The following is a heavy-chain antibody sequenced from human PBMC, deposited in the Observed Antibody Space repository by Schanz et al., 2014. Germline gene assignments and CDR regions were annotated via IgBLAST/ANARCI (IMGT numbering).Heavy chain of an antibody. CDR3: ARDGAGRAPDAFDI. CDR2: IRYNGINE. D-gene: IGHD1-26*01. Sequence: QVQLVESGGGVVQPGGSLRLSCAASGFTFSNYGLHWVRQAPGKGLEWVAFIRYNGINEYYADSVKGRFTISRDNAKYSLYLQMNSLRAEDTAVYYCARDGAGRAPDAFDIWGQGTMVTVSS. CDR1: GFTFSNYG. J-gene: IGHJ3*02. V-gene: IGHV3-30*02.